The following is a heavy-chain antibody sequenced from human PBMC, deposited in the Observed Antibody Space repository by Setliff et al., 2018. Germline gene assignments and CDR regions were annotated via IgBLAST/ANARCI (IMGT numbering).Heavy chain of an antibody. D-gene: IGHD5-18*01. CDR2: IYYSGST. CDR3: AREHGYSYGQTYYYYGMDV. V-gene: IGHV4-59*01. Sequence: SETLSLTCTVSGGSISSYYGSWIRQPQGKGLEWIGYIYYSGSTNYNPSFKSRVTISVDTSKNQFSLKLSSVTAADTAVYYCAREHGYSYGQTYYYYGMDVWGQGTTVTVSS. CDR1: GGSISSYY. J-gene: IGHJ6*02.